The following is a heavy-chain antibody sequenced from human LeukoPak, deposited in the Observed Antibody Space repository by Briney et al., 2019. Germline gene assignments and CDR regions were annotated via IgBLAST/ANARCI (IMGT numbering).Heavy chain of an antibody. V-gene: IGHV4-61*02. CDR1: GGSISSGSYY. CDR2: IYTSGST. CDR3: ARERSTSCYDY. D-gene: IGHD2-2*01. J-gene: IGHJ4*02. Sequence: SETLSLTCTVSGGSISSGSYYWSWIRQPAGKGLEWIGRIYTSGSTNYNPSLKSRVTISVDTSKNQFSLKLSSVTAADTAVYYCARERSTSCYDYWGQGTLVTVSS.